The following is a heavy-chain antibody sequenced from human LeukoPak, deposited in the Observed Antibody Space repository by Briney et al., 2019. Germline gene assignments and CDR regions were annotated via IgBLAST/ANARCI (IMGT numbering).Heavy chain of an antibody. D-gene: IGHD3-16*01. CDR3: ARGLQPGRRELDY. Sequence: ASVKVSCKASGGTFSSYAISWVRQAPGQGLEWMGRIIPIFGTANYAQKFQGRVTITTDESTSTAYMELSSLRSEDTAVYYCARGLQPGRRELDYWGQGTLVTVSS. CDR1: GGTFSSYA. V-gene: IGHV1-69*05. CDR2: IIPIFGTA. J-gene: IGHJ4*02.